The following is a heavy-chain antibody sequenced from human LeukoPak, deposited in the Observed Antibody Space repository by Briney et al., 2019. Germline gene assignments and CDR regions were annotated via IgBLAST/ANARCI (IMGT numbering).Heavy chain of an antibody. V-gene: IGHV5-51*01. Sequence: GESLKISCKGSGYSFTSYWIGWVRQMPGKGLEWMGIIYPGDSDTRYSRSFQGQVTISADKSISTAYLQWSSLKASDTAMYYCARHAVDTVWSHDYPDIWGQGTMVTVSS. CDR1: GYSFTSYW. J-gene: IGHJ3*02. CDR2: IYPGDSDT. CDR3: ARHAVDTVWSHDYPDI. D-gene: IGHD4-11*01.